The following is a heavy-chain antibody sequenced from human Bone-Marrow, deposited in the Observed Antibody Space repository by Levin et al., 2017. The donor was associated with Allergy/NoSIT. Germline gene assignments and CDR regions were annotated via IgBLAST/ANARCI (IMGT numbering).Heavy chain of an antibody. CDR2: ISGGSSRI. D-gene: IGHD3-16*01. CDR3: ASWAMFYYDGSDFDYFYYGMDV. J-gene: IGHJ6*02. Sequence: GGSLRLSCAASGLSFSNYDMNWVRQAPGKGLEWVSSISGGSSRIYYADSVKGLFTISRDNAKNSLYLQMNSLRVEDTAVYYCASWAMFYYDGSDFDYFYYGMDVWGQGTTVTVSS. CDR1: GLSFSNYD. V-gene: IGHV3-21*06.